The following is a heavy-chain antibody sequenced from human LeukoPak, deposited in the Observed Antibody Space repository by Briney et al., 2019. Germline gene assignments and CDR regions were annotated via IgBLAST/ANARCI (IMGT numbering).Heavy chain of an antibody. CDR1: GYTFTSYD. V-gene: IGHV1-8*02. D-gene: IGHD5-18*01. CDR2: MNPNSGNT. CDR3: ARGVDTAMGGDFDY. Sequence: ASVKVSCKASGYTFTSYDINWVRQATGQGLEWMGWMNPNSGNTGYAQKFQGSATMTRNTSISTAYMELSSLRSEDTAVYCCARGVDTAMGGDFDYWGQGTLVTVSS. J-gene: IGHJ4*02.